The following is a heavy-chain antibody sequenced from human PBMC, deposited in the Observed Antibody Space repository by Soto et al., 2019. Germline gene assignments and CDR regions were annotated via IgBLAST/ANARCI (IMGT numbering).Heavy chain of an antibody. Sequence: ASVKVSCKASGYTFTSYGISWVRQAPGQGLEWMGWISAYNGNTNYAQKLQGRVTMTTDTSTSTAYMELRSLRSDDTAVYYCARDRXVSSSFLRAPNFNWFDPWGQGTLVTVSS. J-gene: IGHJ5*02. CDR3: ARDRXVSSSFLRAPNFNWFDP. CDR2: ISAYNGNT. V-gene: IGHV1-18*04. CDR1: GYTFTSYG. D-gene: IGHD6-6*01.